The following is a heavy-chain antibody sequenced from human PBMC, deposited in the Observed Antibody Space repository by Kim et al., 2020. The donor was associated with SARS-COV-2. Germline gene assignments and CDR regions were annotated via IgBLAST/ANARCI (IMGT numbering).Heavy chain of an antibody. J-gene: IGHJ4*02. CDR3: ARVAFRRGYNWNDVGY. V-gene: IGHV7-4-1*02. CDR2: INTNTGNP. Sequence: ASVKVSCKASGYTFTSYAINWVRQAPGQGLEWMGWINTNTGNPTYAQGFTGRFVFSLDTSVSTAYLQISSLKAEDTAVYYCARVAFRRGYNWNDVGYWGQGTLVTVSS. CDR1: GYTFTSYA. D-gene: IGHD1-1*01.